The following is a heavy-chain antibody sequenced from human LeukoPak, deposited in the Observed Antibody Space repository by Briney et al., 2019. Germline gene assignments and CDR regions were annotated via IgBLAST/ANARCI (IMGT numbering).Heavy chain of an antibody. J-gene: IGHJ4*02. CDR3: AKDSQWLRNNYFDN. V-gene: IGHV3-23*01. CDR2: ISGSGGNT. D-gene: IGHD5-12*01. Sequence: GGSLRPSCAASGFIFSNSAISWVRPAPGRGLECVSSISGSGGNTYYADSVKGRFTISRDNSKNTLYLQMNSLRGDDTAVYFCAKDSQWLRNNYFDNWGQGTLVTVSS. CDR1: GFIFSNSA.